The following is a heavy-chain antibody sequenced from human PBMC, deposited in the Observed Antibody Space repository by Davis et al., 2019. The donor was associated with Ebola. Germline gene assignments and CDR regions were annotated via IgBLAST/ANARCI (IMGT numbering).Heavy chain of an antibody. J-gene: IGHJ5*02. Sequence: SVQVSCKASGYTFTGYYMHWVRQAPGQGLEWMGRINPNSGGTNYAQKFQGRVTMTRDTSISTAYMELSRLRSDDTAVYYCARDIVVVVAANQYNWFDPWGQGTLVTVSS. CDR1: GYTFTGYY. D-gene: IGHD2-15*01. CDR2: INPNSGGT. CDR3: ARDIVVVVAANQYNWFDP. V-gene: IGHV1-2*06.